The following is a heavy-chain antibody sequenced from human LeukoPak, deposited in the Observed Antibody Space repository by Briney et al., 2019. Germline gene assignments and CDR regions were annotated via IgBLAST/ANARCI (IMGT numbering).Heavy chain of an antibody. J-gene: IGHJ4*02. Sequence: GGSLRLSCAASGFTFSNAWMSWVRQAPGKGLEWVGRIKSKTDGGTTDYAAPVKGRFTISRDDSKNTLYLQMHSLKTEDTAVYYCTTDVAAPYYDILTGYSANDYWGQGTLVTVSS. V-gene: IGHV3-15*01. CDR2: IKSKTDGGTT. CDR1: GFTFSNAW. CDR3: TTDVAAPYYDILTGYSANDY. D-gene: IGHD3-9*01.